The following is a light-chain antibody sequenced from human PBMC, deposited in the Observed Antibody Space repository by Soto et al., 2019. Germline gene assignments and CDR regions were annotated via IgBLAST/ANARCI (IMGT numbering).Light chain of an antibody. Sequence: EIVMTQSPATLSVSPGERVTLSCRASQSVSSNLAWYQQKPGQAPRLLIYGASTRATGIPARFSGSGSGTEFTLTISSLQSEDFATDYCQQYYSYPPTFGQGTKLEIK. V-gene: IGKV3-15*01. CDR3: QQYYSYPPT. J-gene: IGKJ2*01. CDR1: QSVSSN. CDR2: GAS.